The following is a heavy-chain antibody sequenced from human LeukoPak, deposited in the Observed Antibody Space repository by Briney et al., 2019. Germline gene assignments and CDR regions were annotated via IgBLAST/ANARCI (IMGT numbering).Heavy chain of an antibody. Sequence: SETLSLTCTVSGGSISSGGYYWSWIRQHPGKGLEWIGYIYYSGSTYYNPSLKSRVTISVDTSKNQFSLTLSSVTAADTAVYYCARGEGRRFENWFDPWGQGTLVTVSS. CDR1: GGSISSGGYY. D-gene: IGHD3-10*01. CDR2: IYYSGST. J-gene: IGHJ5*02. V-gene: IGHV4-31*03. CDR3: ARGEGRRFENWFDP.